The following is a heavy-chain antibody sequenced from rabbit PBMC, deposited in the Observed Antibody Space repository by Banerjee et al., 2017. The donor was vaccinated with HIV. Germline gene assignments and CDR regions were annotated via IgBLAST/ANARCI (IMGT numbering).Heavy chain of an antibody. V-gene: IGHV1S7*01. CDR2: IDPVFGST. J-gene: IGHJ4*01. D-gene: IGHD4-1*01. Sequence: QLKESGGGLVQPGGSLKLSCKASGFDFSSYYMSWVRQAPGKGLEWIGYIDPVFGSTYYASWVNGRFTISSHNAQNTLYLQLNSLTAADTATYFCARELSGWGPLNLWGPGTLVTVS. CDR3: ARELSGWGPLNL. CDR1: GFDFSSYY.